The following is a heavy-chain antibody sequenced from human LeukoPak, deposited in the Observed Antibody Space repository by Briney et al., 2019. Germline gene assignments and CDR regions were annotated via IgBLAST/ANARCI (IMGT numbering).Heavy chain of an antibody. CDR1: GGSISSYY. V-gene: IGHV4-59*01. CDR2: IYYSGST. D-gene: IGHD4-17*01. CDR3: ARRGVYGAYDAFDI. J-gene: IGHJ3*02. Sequence: SETLSLTCTVSGGSISSYYWSWIRQPPGKGLEWIGYIYYSGSTNYNPSLKSRVTISVDTSKNQFSQKLSSVTAADTAVYYCARRGVYGAYDAFDIWGQGTMVTVSS.